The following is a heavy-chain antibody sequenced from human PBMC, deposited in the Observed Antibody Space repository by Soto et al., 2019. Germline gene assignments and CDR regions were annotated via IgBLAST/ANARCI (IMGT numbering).Heavy chain of an antibody. CDR3: ASDGKEWLLGGHHFDS. Sequence: QVQLVQSGAEVKKPGASVKVSCKASGYTFTSYGISWVRQAPGQGLEWMGWISAYNGNTNYAQKLQGRVTMTTDTSTSTAYMELRSLRADDTAVYYCASDGKEWLLGGHHFDSWGQGTLVTVSS. J-gene: IGHJ4*02. CDR1: GYTFTSYG. V-gene: IGHV1-18*01. D-gene: IGHD5-12*01. CDR2: ISAYNGNT.